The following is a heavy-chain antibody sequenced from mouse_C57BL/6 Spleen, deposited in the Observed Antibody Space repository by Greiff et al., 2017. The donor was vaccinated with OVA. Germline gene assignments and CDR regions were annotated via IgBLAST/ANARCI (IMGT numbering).Heavy chain of an antibody. Sequence: EVQLVESGPELVKPGASVKISCTASGYSFTDYNMYWVKQSNGKSLEWIGVINPNYGNTSYNQKVKGKATVTVDHSSSTAYMQLNSLRSEDSAVYDCARGGNDVSYWYFDVWGTGTTVTVSS. V-gene: IGHV1-39*01. D-gene: IGHD2-2*01. CDR2: INPNYGNT. J-gene: IGHJ1*03. CDR3: ARGGNDVSYWYFDV. CDR1: GYSFTDYN.